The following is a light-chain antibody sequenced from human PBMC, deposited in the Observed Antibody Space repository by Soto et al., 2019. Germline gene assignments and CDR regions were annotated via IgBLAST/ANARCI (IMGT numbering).Light chain of an antibody. CDR1: QSVSRR. CDR2: DAS. V-gene: IGKV1-5*01. CDR3: HTYNSYSLHT. Sequence: DIQMTQSPSTLSASVGDRITITCRASQSVSRRLDWYQQKPGKAPKLLIYDASSLESGVPSRFSGRGSETEFTLTISSLQPDDCATYYCHTYNSYSLHTFGQGTKLEIK. J-gene: IGKJ2*01.